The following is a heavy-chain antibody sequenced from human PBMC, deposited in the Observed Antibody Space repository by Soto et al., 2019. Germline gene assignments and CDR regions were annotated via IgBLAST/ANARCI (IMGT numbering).Heavy chain of an antibody. J-gene: IGHJ2*01. CDR2: INSDESSR. CDR1: GFTFSNYW. Sequence: EVQLVESGGDLVQPGGSLSLSCVASGFTFSNYWMHWVRQAPGKGLEWVSRINSDESSRAYADTVKGRFISSRDNDNNLLSLEMNSLRAEDTAVYYCARGIDFYFHLWGRGILVTVSS. CDR3: ARGIDFYFHL. V-gene: IGHV3-74*01.